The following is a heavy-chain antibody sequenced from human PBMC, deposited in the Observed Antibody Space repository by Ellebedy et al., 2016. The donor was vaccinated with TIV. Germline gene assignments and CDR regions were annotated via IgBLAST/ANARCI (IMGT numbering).Heavy chain of an antibody. CDR2: VSGYNGNT. CDR1: GYTFMSYS. CDR3: ARDLMGSDY. J-gene: IGHJ4*02. Sequence: AASVKVSCKASGYTFMSYSIAWVRQAPGQGLEWMGWVSGYNGNTNYTQNLQDRVTMTTDTATSTAYMELRSLRSDDTAIYYCARDLMGSDYWGQGTPVTVSS. D-gene: IGHD3-16*01. V-gene: IGHV1-18*01.